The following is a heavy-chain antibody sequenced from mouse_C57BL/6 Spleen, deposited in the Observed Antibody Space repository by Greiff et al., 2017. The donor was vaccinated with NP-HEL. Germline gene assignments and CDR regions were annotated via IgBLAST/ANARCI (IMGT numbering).Heavy chain of an antibody. CDR1: GFTFSDYG. D-gene: IGHD1-1*01. V-gene: IGHV5-17*01. CDR2: ISSGSSTI. CDR3: ARNRYGSSPRAMDY. Sequence: EVKLMESGGGLVKPGGSLKLSCAASGFTFSDYGMHWVRQAPEKGLEWVAYISSGSSTIYYADTVKGRFTISRDNAKNTLFLQMTSLRSEDTAMYYCARNRYGSSPRAMDYWGQGTSVTVSS. J-gene: IGHJ4*01.